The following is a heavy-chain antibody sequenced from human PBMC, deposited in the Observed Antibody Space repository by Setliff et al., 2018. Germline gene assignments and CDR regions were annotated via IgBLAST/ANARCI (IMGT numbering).Heavy chain of an antibody. D-gene: IGHD3-22*01. V-gene: IGHV3-20*04. J-gene: IGHJ4*02. CDR1: GFTFDVYD. CDR3: AKDRSRDYDDSSGYDH. Sequence: GESLKISCAASGFTFDVYDLNWVRQAPGKGLEWVSSINWNGDRTGYADSVKGRFTISRDNAKNSLYLQMNRLRAEDTALYYCAKDRSRDYDDSSGYDHWGQGTLVTSPQ. CDR2: INWNGDRT.